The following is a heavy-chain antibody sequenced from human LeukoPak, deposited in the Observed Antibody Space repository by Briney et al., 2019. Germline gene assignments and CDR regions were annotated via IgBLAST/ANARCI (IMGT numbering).Heavy chain of an antibody. CDR2: INPNSGGT. CDR3: ARGVRGDGFDY. J-gene: IGHJ4*02. V-gene: IGHV1-2*06. D-gene: IGHD3-10*01. Sequence: ASVKVSCKASGYTFSDYYIHWVRQAPGQGLEWMGRINPNSGGTNYAQKFQGRVTMTRDTSISTAYMELSRLRSDDTAVYYCARGVRGDGFDYWGQGTLVTVSS. CDR1: GYTFSDYY.